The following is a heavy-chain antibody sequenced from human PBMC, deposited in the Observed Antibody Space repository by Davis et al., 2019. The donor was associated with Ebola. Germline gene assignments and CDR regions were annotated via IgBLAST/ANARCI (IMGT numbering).Heavy chain of an antibody. Sequence: SETLSLTCTVSGGSISSYYWSWIRQPPGKGLEWIGYIYYSGSTNYNPSLKSRVTISVDTSKNQFSLKLSSVTAADTAVYYCARGSGGWYEDWFDPWGQGTLVTVSS. CDR2: IYYSGST. J-gene: IGHJ5*02. V-gene: IGHV4-59*08. D-gene: IGHD6-19*01. CDR1: GGSISSYY. CDR3: ARGSGGWYEDWFDP.